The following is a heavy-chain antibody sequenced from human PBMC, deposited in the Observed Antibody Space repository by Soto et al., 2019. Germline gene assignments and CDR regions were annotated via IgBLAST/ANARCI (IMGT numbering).Heavy chain of an antibody. CDR1: GDTFTSYY. D-gene: IGHD3-22*01. J-gene: IGHJ5*02. Sequence: ASVKVSCKASGDTFTSYYMHWVRQAPGQGLEWMGIINPSGDTSYAQKFQGRVTMTRDTSTSTVYMELSSLRSEDTAVYYCARDFPGVYYDSSGYRWFDPWGQGTLVTVSS. CDR3: ARDFPGVYYDSSGYRWFDP. CDR2: INPSGDT. V-gene: IGHV1-46*01.